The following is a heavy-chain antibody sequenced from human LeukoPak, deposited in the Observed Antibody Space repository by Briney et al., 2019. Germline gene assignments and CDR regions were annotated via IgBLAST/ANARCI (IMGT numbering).Heavy chain of an antibody. CDR1: GGSISSGGNY. J-gene: IGHJ4*02. D-gene: IGHD3-16*02. CDR2: IYYVGNT. V-gene: IGHV4-31*03. Sequence: SETLSLTCTVSGGSISSGGNYWSWLRQLPGKGLEWLGYIYYVGNTNYNPSLKSRLSMSVDTSKNQFSLSLTSVTAADTAVYYCARIEVIGSTRYFDYWGQGAMVSVSA. CDR3: ARIEVIGSTRYFDY.